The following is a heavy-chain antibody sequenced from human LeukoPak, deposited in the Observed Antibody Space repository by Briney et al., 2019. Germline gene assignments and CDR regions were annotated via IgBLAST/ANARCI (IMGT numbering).Heavy chain of an antibody. CDR2: IYYSGST. V-gene: IGHV4-39*01. CDR3: ARRSDSSGWYNWFDP. CDR1: GGSVSSSSYY. J-gene: IGHJ5*02. Sequence: SETLSLTCTVSGGSVSSSSYYWGWIRQPPGKGLEWIGSIYYSGSTYYNPSLKSRVTISVDTSKNQFSLKLSSVTAADTAVYYCARRSDSSGWYNWFDPWGQGTLVPVSS. D-gene: IGHD6-19*01.